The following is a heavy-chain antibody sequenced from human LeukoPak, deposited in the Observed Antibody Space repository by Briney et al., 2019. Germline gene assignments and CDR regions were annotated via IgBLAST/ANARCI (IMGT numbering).Heavy chain of an antibody. V-gene: IGHV1-18*04. CDR1: GYTYTNHG. D-gene: IGHD6-13*01. CDR3: ARDPSNTSGWSPYFDS. CDR2: ISAYNRDT. Sequence: ASVKVSCKASGYTYTNHGITWVRQAPGQGLEWMGWISAYNRDTKYAQNFQGRVTFITESSTSTAYMELRSLGSDDTAVHYCARDPSNTSGWSPYFDSWGQGTLVTVSA. J-gene: IGHJ4*02.